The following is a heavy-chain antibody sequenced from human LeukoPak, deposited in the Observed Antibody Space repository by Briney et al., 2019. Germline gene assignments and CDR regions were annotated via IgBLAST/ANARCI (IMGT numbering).Heavy chain of an antibody. CDR2: IRYDGSNK. CDR3: AKNSPVGDSSGYYSGSFNY. D-gene: IGHD3-22*01. CDR1: GFTFSNYC. Sequence: GGSLRLSCAASGFTFSNYCMHWVRQAPGKGLEWVAFIRYDGSNKYYADSVKGRFTISRDNSKNTLYLQMNSLRADDTAVYYCAKNSPVGDSSGYYSGSFNYWGQGTLVSVSS. V-gene: IGHV3-30*02. J-gene: IGHJ4*02.